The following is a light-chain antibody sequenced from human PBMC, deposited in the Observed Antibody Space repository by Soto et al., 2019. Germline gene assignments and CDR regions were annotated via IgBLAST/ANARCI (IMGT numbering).Light chain of an antibody. CDR1: QSVSSY. J-gene: IGKJ4*01. CDR3: QQRSNWPQNLT. CDR2: DAS. V-gene: IGKV3-11*01. Sequence: EIVLTQSPATLSLSPGERATLSCRASQSVSSYLAWYQQKPGQAPRLLIYDASNRSTGIPARFSGSGSGTDFTLTISSLEPEAFAVYYCQQRSNWPQNLTFGGGTKVEIK.